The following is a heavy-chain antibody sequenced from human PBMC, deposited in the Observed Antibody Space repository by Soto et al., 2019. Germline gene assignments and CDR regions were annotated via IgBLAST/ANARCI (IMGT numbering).Heavy chain of an antibody. J-gene: IGHJ5*02. Sequence: QVQLVQSGAEVKKPGSSVKVSCNASGGTFSSYAISWVRQSPGQGLEWMGGIIPIFGTANYAQKFQGRVTITADKSTSTAYMELSSLRSEDTAVYYCARDIMRRPLGYCSGGSCPRWFDPWGQGTLVTVSS. V-gene: IGHV1-69*06. CDR3: ARDIMRRPLGYCSGGSCPRWFDP. CDR2: IIPIFGTA. D-gene: IGHD2-15*01. CDR1: GGTFSSYA.